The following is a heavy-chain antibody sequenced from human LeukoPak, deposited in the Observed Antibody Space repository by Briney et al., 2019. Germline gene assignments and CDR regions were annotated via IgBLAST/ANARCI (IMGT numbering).Heavy chain of an antibody. Sequence: SVKVSCKASGGTFSSYAISWVRQAPGQGLEWMGGIIPTFGTANYAQKFQGRVTITADESTSTAYMELSSLRSEDTAVYYCARVSDIVVVPAAVNWNYYYYYGMDVWGQGTTVTVSS. J-gene: IGHJ6*02. CDR2: IIPTFGTA. CDR3: ARVSDIVVVPAAVNWNYYYYYGMDV. CDR1: GGTFSSYA. D-gene: IGHD2-2*01. V-gene: IGHV1-69*13.